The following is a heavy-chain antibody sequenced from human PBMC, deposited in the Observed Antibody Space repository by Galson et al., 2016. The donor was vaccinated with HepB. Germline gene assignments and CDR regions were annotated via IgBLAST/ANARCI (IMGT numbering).Heavy chain of an antibody. J-gene: IGHJ6*02. V-gene: IGHV3-20*04. D-gene: IGHD1-1*01. CDR2: INWNGGTT. Sequence: SLRLSCAASGLTFGDYAMSWVRQAPGKGLEWVSGINWNGGTTSYAESVEGRFTISRENAKKSLYLQMNSLRAEDTALYYCARDGNWNRGMDVWGQGTTVTVSS. CDR1: GLTFGDYA. CDR3: ARDGNWNRGMDV.